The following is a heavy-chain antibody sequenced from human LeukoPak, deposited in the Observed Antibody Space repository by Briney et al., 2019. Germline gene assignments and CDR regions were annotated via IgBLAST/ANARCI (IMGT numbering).Heavy chain of an antibody. D-gene: IGHD6-13*01. CDR3: ARGEYSSSWYRPYYFDY. J-gene: IGHJ4*02. CDR2: IYYSGST. CDR1: GGSISSYY. V-gene: IGHV4-59*01. Sequence: SEALSLTCTVSGGSISSYYWSWIRQPPGKGPEWIGYIYYSGSTNYNPSLKSRVTISVDTSKNQFSLKLSSVTAADTAVYYCARGEYSSSWYRPYYFDYWGQGTLVTVSS.